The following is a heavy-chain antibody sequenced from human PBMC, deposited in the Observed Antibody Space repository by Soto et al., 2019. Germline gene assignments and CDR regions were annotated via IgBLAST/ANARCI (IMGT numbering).Heavy chain of an antibody. CDR1: GFTFSNAW. Sequence: GGSLRLSCAASGFTFSNAWMNWVRQAPGKGLEWVGRIKSKVDGGTTDYAAPVKGRFTISRDDPKNTAYLQMSSLKTEDTAVYYCTRRYCSGGGCYSDFDFWGQGTLVTVSS. V-gene: IGHV3-15*07. CDR2: IKSKVDGGTT. CDR3: TRRYCSGGGCYSDFDF. J-gene: IGHJ4*02. D-gene: IGHD2-15*01.